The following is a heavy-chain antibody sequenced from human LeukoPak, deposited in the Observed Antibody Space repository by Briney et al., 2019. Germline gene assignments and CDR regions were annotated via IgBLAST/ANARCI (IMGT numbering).Heavy chain of an antibody. Sequence: GGSRRLSCAASGFTFSSYAMSWVRQAPGKGPEWVSGISGSGGRTYYADSVKGRFTISRDNSKNTLYLQMNSLRVEDTAVYYCAKDPDDFWSGYYGADAFDIWGQGTMVTVSS. J-gene: IGHJ3*02. CDR1: GFTFSSYA. CDR3: AKDPDDFWSGYYGADAFDI. D-gene: IGHD3-3*01. V-gene: IGHV3-23*01. CDR2: ISGSGGRT.